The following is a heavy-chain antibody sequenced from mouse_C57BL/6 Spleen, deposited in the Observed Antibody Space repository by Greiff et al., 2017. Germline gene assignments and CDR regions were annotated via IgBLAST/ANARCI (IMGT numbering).Heavy chain of an antibody. D-gene: IGHD4-1*01. J-gene: IGHJ3*01. V-gene: IGHV14-2*01. Sequence: VQLQQSGAELVKPGASVKLSCTASGFNIKDYYMHWVKKRTEQGLEWIGRIDPEDGENKYAPKFQGKATITADTSSNPAYLQLSSLTSEDTAVYYCAREAHWAWFAYWGQVTLVTVSA. CDR1: GFNIKDYY. CDR3: AREAHWAWFAY. CDR2: IDPEDGEN.